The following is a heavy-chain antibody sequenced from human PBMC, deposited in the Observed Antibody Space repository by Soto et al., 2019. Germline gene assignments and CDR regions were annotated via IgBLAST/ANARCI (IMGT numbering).Heavy chain of an antibody. D-gene: IGHD2-15*01. V-gene: IGHV3-64D*06. CDR3: VKGNQLLRYYFEF. CDR2: ITSGGDST. Sequence: GGSLRLSCSVSGFTFSNYAMHWVRQAPGKGLEYVSGITSGGDSTWHADSVKDRFTISRDNSKNTLFLQMSSLRVEDTAIYFCVKGNQLLRYYFEFWGPGTLVTVS. CDR1: GFTFSNYA. J-gene: IGHJ4*01.